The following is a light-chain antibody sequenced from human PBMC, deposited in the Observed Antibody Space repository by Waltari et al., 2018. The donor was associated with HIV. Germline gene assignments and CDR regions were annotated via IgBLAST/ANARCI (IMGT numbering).Light chain of an antibody. Sequence: SVLTQPPSSSRTPGQRFTISCYGSSSNIGRNYVFWYQQVPGKAPKLLLYRNYQRPSGVPDRFSGSTSGTSASLAISGLRPEDEADYYCATWDDSLSGVLFGGGTKLTVL. V-gene: IGLV1-47*01. CDR1: SSNIGRNY. CDR2: RNY. J-gene: IGLJ2*01. CDR3: ATWDDSLSGVL.